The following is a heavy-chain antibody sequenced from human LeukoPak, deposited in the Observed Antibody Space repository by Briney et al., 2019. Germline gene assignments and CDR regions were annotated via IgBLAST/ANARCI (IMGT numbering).Heavy chain of an antibody. D-gene: IGHD4-17*01. V-gene: IGHV4-39*01. CDR1: GDSISSSSYY. Sequence: SETLSLTCTVSGDSISSSSYYWGWIRQPPGKGLEWIGSIYYSGSTYYNPSLKSRVTISVDTSKNQSSLKLSSVTAADTAVYYCASSYYGDYGIYYYYGMDVWGQGTTVTVSS. CDR3: ASSYYGDYGIYYYYGMDV. J-gene: IGHJ6*02. CDR2: IYYSGST.